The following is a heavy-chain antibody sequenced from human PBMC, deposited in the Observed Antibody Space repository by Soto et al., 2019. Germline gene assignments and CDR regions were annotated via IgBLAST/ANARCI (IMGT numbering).Heavy chain of an antibody. D-gene: IGHD3-3*01. CDR3: ARDIFGVLIIGVSDF. CDR1: GYTFTTYA. CDR2: INAENGNT. J-gene: IGHJ4*02. V-gene: IGHV1-3*01. Sequence: QVQLLQSGAEVKKPGASVKVSCKASGYTFTTYAMHWVRQAPGQRLEWMGWINAENGNTKYSQKFQDRVTITRDTSASTAYIEVSSLRSEDTAVYSCARDIFGVLIIGVSDFWGQGNLVTVSS.